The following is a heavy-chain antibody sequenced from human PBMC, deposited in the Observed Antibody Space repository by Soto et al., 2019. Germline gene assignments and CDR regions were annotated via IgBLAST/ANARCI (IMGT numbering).Heavy chain of an antibody. V-gene: IGHV3-23*01. Sequence: EVQLLESGGGLVQPGGSLRLSCAASGFTFSSYAMSWVRQAPGKRLEWVSALSGSGGSTYYADSVKGRFTISRDNSKNRLYLKMNSLRAEDTAVYYCAKESSGWGVYWGQGTLVTVSS. D-gene: IGHD6-19*01. J-gene: IGHJ4*02. CDR1: GFTFSSYA. CDR2: LSGSGGST. CDR3: AKESSGWGVY.